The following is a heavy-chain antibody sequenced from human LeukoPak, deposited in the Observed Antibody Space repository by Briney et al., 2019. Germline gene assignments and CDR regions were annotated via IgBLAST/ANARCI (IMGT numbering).Heavy chain of an antibody. V-gene: IGHV1-18*01. J-gene: IGHJ4*02. D-gene: IGHD2-15*01. CDR3: ARGNYCSGGSCYDGAFDY. Sequence: ASVKVSCKASGYTFPSYGISWVRPAPGQGLAWMGWSSGYNGNTNYAQKLQGRVTMTTDTSTSTAYMELRSLRSDDTAVYYCARGNYCSGGSCYDGAFDYWGQGTLVTVSS. CDR1: GYTFPSYG. CDR2: SSGYNGNT.